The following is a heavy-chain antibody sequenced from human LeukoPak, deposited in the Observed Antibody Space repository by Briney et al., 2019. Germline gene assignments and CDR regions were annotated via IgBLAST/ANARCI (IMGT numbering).Heavy chain of an antibody. D-gene: IGHD6-19*01. CDR2: ISGSGGST. Sequence: GGTLRLSCAASGLTFSIYGMSWVRQAPGKGLEWVSAISGSGGSTYYADSVKGRFTISRDNSKNTPYLQMNSLRAEDTAVYYCAKDSSGWYSDYWGQGTLVTVSS. CDR3: AKDSSGWYSDY. CDR1: GLTFSIYG. J-gene: IGHJ4*02. V-gene: IGHV3-23*01.